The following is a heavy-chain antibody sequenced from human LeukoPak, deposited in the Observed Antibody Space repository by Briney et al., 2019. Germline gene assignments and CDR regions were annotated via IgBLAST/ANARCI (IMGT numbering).Heavy chain of an antibody. Sequence: ASVKVSCKASGGTFSSYAISWVRQAPGQGLEWMGWISAYNGNTNYAQKLQGRVTMTTDTSTSTAYMELRSLRPDDTAVYYCAREVLAEPLDYWGQGTLVTVSS. J-gene: IGHJ4*02. V-gene: IGHV1-18*01. CDR1: GGTFSSYA. CDR2: ISAYNGNT. CDR3: AREVLAEPLDY. D-gene: IGHD3-3*02.